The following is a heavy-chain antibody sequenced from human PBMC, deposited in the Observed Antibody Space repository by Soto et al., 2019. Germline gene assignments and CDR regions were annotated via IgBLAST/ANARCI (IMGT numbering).Heavy chain of an antibody. CDR1: GDSIRSYY. CDR3: AREQYNWKI. D-gene: IGHD1-20*01. Sequence: SETLSLTGSVSGDSIRSYYWTWIRQPPGKGLQGIGYVFHTGNTNYNPSLKSRVTISEDASKNQVSLRLTSVTAADTAVYFCAREQYNWKIWGQGTLVTVSS. CDR2: VFHTGNT. V-gene: IGHV4-59*01. J-gene: IGHJ4*02.